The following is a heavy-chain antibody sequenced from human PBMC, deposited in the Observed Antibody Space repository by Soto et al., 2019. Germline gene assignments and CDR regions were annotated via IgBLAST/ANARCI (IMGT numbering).Heavy chain of an antibody. D-gene: IGHD2-15*01. CDR1: GGSISSSSYY. V-gene: IGHV4-39*01. J-gene: IGHJ4*02. CDR3: ARRICSGGSCYNFDY. Sequence: SETLSLTCTVSGGSISSSSYYWGWIRQPPGKGLEWIGSIYYSGSTYYNPSLKSRVTISVDTSKNQFSLKLSSVTAADTAVYYCARRICSGGSCYNFDYWGQGTLVTVSS. CDR2: IYYSGST.